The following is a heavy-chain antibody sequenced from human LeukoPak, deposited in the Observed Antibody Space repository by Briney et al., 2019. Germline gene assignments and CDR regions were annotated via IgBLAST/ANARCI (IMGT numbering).Heavy chain of an antibody. CDR3: VRHNHMDV. CDR2: INLSGGST. V-gene: IGHV1-46*01. J-gene: IGHJ6*02. Sequence: ASVKVSCKASGYTFTTYSMHWVRQAPGQGLEWMVIINLSGGSTDYTQKFQGRVTVTRDTSTSTVYMELSSLRSEDTAVYYCVRHNHMDVWGQGTTVTVSS. CDR1: GYTFTTYS.